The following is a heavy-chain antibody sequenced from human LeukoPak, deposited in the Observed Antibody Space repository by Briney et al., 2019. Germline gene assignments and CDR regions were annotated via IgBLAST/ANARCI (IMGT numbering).Heavy chain of an antibody. CDR3: ARDFRYYDYVWGSSPLY. V-gene: IGHV1-2*02. D-gene: IGHD3-16*01. J-gene: IGHJ4*02. CDR2: INPNSGGT. CDR1: GYTFTGYY. Sequence: GASVKLSCKASGYTFTGYYMHWVRQAPGQGLEWMGWINPNSGGTNYAQKFQGRVTMTRDTSISTAYMELSRLRSDDTAVYYCARDFRYYDYVWGSSPLYWGEGTLVSVSS.